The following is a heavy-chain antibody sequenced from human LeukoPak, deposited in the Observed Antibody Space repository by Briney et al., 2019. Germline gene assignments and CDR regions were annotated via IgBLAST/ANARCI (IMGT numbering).Heavy chain of an antibody. CDR1: GDSISSGSFY. V-gene: IGHV4-61*02. CDR2: IYTSGGT. Sequence: SETLSVICTVSGDSISSGSFYWSWIRQPAGKGLEWIGRIYTSGGTDYNPSLKSRVTISVDTSKNQFSLKLSSVTAADTAVYYCAKDRGDGYNSGYFVYWGQGTLVTVSS. CDR3: AKDRGDGYNSGYFVY. J-gene: IGHJ4*02. D-gene: IGHD5-24*01.